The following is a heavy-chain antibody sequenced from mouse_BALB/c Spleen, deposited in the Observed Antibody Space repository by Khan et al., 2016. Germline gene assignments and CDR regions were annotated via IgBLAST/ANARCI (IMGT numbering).Heavy chain of an antibody. CDR1: GYTFTGYY. J-gene: IGHJ2*01. Sequence: LVKTGASVKISCKASGYTFTGYYMHWVKQSHGKSLEWIGYISCYNGATSYNQKFKGKATFTVDTSSSTAYMQFNSLTSEDSAVYYSTRYDSSFPYYFDYWGQGTTLTVSA. CDR3: TRYDSSFPYYFDY. V-gene: IGHV1S34*01. CDR2: ISCYNGAT. D-gene: IGHD1-1*01.